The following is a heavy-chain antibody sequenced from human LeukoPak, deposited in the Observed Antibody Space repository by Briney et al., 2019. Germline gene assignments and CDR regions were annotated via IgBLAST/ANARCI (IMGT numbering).Heavy chain of an antibody. CDR1: GFTFSSYA. V-gene: IGHV3-23*01. CDR3: AKDPSRGSYLRGSEFDY. D-gene: IGHD1-26*01. Sequence: PGGSLRLSCAASGFTFSSYAMSWVRQAPGKGLEWVSAISGSGGSTYYADSVKGRFTISRDNSKNTLYLQMNSLRAEDTAVYYCAKDPSRGSYLRGSEFDYWGQGTLVTVSS. J-gene: IGHJ4*02. CDR2: ISGSGGST.